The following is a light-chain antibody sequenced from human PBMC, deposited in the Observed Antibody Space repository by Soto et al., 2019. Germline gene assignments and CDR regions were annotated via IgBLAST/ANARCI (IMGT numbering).Light chain of an antibody. CDR2: DAS. CDR1: QSIGSD. CDR3: QQRSNWPWT. Sequence: EIVLTQSPATLSLSPGERATLSCRASQSIGSDLAWYQQKPGRAPRLLIYDASNRATGIPPRFSGGGSGTDFALTISTLEPEDFAVYSCQQRSNWPWTFGQGTKVELK. V-gene: IGKV3-11*01. J-gene: IGKJ1*01.